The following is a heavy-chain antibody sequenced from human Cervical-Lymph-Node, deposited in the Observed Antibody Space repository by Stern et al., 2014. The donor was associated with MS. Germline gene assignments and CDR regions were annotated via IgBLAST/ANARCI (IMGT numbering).Heavy chain of an antibody. CDR1: GYIFTAFF. J-gene: IGHJ4*02. V-gene: IGHV1-2*06. CDR2: LNPNSDDP. D-gene: IGHD3-22*01. CDR3: AREATRIVVGIDY. Sequence: VQLVESGTKIQKPGASVQVSCKASGYIFTAFFIHWVLQVPGPGLEWMGRLNPNSDDPTYSQNFQDRVTMTRAPSIGTAYLRWSRLTSADTAVYYCAREATRIVVGIDYWGQGTQVTVSS.